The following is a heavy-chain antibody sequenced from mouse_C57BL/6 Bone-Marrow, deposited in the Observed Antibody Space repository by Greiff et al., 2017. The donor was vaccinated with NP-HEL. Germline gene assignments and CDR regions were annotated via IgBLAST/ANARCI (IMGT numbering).Heavy chain of an antibody. J-gene: IGHJ4*01. D-gene: IGHD2-4*01. Sequence: QVHVKQSGAELARPGASVKLSCKASGYTFTSYGISWVKQRTGQGLEWIGEIYPRSGNTYYNEKFKGKATLTADKSSSTAYMELRSLTSYVSSVYFCAGDYDYYYYAMDYGGQGTSVTVSS. CDR1: GYTFTSYG. CDR2: IYPRSGNT. V-gene: IGHV1-81*01. CDR3: AGDYDYYYYAMDY.